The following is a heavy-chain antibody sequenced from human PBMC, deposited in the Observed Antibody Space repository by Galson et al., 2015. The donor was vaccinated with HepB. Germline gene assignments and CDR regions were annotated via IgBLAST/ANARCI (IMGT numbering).Heavy chain of an antibody. CDR2: IKQDGSEK. V-gene: IGHV3-7*03. Sequence: SLSLSCAASGFTFRSYWMSWVRQAPGKGLEWVANIKQDGSEKYYVDSVKGRFTISRDNAKNSLYLQMNSLRAEATAVYYCARDRRRMYYDFWSRTPDYYGMDVWGQGTTVTVSS. J-gene: IGHJ6*02. CDR1: GFTFRSYW. CDR3: ARDRRRMYYDFWSRTPDYYGMDV. D-gene: IGHD3-3*01.